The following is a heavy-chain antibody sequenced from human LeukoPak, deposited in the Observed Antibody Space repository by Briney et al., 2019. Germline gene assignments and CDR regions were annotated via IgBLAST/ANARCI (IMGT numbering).Heavy chain of an antibody. CDR3: ARGAVAAPVDY. J-gene: IGHJ4*02. CDR1: GGSFSGYY. Sequence: PSATLSLTCAVYGGSFSGYYWSWIRQPPGKGLEWIGEINHSGSTNYNPSLKSRVTISVDASKNQFSLKLSSVTAADTAVYYCARGAVAAPVDYWGQGTLVTVSS. D-gene: IGHD2-15*01. V-gene: IGHV4-34*01. CDR2: INHSGST.